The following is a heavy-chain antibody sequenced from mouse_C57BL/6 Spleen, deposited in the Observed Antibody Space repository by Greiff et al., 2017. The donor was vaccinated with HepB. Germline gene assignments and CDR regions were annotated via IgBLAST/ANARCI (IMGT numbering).Heavy chain of an antibody. CDR3: ARMGISYYFDY. Sequence: VQLQQSGAELVKPGASVKISCKASGYAFSSYWMNWVKQRPGKGLEWIGQIYPGDGDTNYNGKFKGKATLTADKSSSTAYMQLSSLTSEDSAVYFCARMGISYYFDYWGQGTTLTVSS. J-gene: IGHJ2*01. CDR2: IYPGDGDT. CDR1: GYAFSSYW. V-gene: IGHV1-80*01.